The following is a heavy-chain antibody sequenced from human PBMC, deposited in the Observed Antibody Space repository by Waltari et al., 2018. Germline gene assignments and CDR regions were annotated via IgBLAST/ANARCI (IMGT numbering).Heavy chain of an antibody. D-gene: IGHD3-10*01. J-gene: IGHJ4*02. CDR1: GSTFTSYA. CDR2: INAGNGNT. Sequence: QVQLVQSGAEVKKPGASVKVSCKASGSTFTSYAMHWVRQAPGQRLEWMGWINAGNGNTKYSQEFQGRVTITRDTSASTAYMELSSLRSEDMAVYYCARGLWFGDRQVYFDYWGQGTLVTVSS. V-gene: IGHV1-3*03. CDR3: ARGLWFGDRQVYFDY.